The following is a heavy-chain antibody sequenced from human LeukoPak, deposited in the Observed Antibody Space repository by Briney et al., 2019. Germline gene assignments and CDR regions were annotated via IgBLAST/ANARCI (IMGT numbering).Heavy chain of an antibody. J-gene: IGHJ4*02. CDR1: GFTVSSNY. D-gene: IGHD2-15*01. Sequence: GGSLRLSCAASGFTVSSNYMSWVRQAPGKGLEWVSVIYSGGSTYYANSVKGRFTISRDNSKNTLYLQMNSLRAEDTAVYYCARERGGYYFDYWGQGTLVTVSS. CDR2: IYSGGST. CDR3: ARERGGYYFDY. V-gene: IGHV3-53*01.